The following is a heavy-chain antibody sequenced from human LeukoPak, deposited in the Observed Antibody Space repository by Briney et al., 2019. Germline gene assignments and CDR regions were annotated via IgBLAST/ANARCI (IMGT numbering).Heavy chain of an antibody. V-gene: IGHV5-51*01. CDR1: GYSFTTYW. Sequence: ETLKISCNSSGYSFTTYWIAWVRQVPGKGTEWMGIINPRDSAARYSPSFKGQVIISADASISTAYLQWSSLQASDTAMYYCAGQWSFDYWGQGSLVIVSS. CDR3: AGQWSFDY. CDR2: INPRDSAA. J-gene: IGHJ4*02. D-gene: IGHD2-15*01.